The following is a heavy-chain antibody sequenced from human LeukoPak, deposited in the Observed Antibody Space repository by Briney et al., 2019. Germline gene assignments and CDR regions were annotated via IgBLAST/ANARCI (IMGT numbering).Heavy chain of an antibody. J-gene: IGHJ4*02. CDR1: GITVSSDY. D-gene: IGHD2-21*01. CDR3: ARGGGAYCAGCSRNFDY. Sequence: GGSLRLSCGMSGITVSSDYMTWVRQAPGKGLEWVSVINSDGSKYYADSVKGRFTISRDNSKKTLYLQLNSLSAEDTAVYYCARGGGAYCAGCSRNFDYWGQGTLVTVSS. CDR2: INSDGSK. V-gene: IGHV3-66*01.